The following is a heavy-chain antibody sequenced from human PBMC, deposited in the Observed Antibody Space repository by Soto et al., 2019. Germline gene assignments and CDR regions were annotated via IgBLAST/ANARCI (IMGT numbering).Heavy chain of an antibody. CDR3: ASPTREWLPPARDYYYGMDV. D-gene: IGHD3-3*01. CDR1: GGTFSSYA. CDR2: IIPIFGTA. Sequence: QVQLVQSGAEVKKPGSSVKVSCKASGGTFSSYAISWVRQAPGHGLEWMGGIIPIFGTANYAQKFQGRVTITADKSTSTAYLELSRLRSEDTAVYYCASPTREWLPPARDYYYGMDVWGQGTTVTVSS. V-gene: IGHV1-69*06. J-gene: IGHJ6*02.